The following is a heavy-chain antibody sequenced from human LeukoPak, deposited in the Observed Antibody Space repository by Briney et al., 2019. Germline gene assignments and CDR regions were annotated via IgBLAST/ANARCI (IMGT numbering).Heavy chain of an antibody. CDR3: AKDTTSGYDILTRYSVGYYYGMDV. CDR2: ISWNGGSI. Sequence: GGSLRLSCAASGFTFDVYAMHWVRQAPGKGLEWVSGISWNGGSIGYADSVKGRFTISRDNAKNSLYLQMNSLRAEDPASYYCAKDTTSGYDILTRYSVGYYYGMDVWGQGTTVSVSS. V-gene: IGHV3-9*01. J-gene: IGHJ6*02. CDR1: GFTFDVYA. D-gene: IGHD3-9*01.